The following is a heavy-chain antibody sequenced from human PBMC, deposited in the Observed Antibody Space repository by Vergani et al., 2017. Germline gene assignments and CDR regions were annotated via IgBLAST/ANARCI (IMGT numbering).Heavy chain of an antibody. CDR2: ISYDGSNK. CDR1: GFTFSSYG. D-gene: IGHD4-17*01. J-gene: IGHJ4*02. Sequence: QVQLVESGGGVVQPGRSLRLSCAASGFTFSSYGMHWVRLAPGKGLEWVAVISYDGSNKYYADSVKGRFTISRDNSKNTLYLQMNSLRAEDTAVYYCAKNDYGDYVLHYWGQGTLVTVSS. V-gene: IGHV3-30*18. CDR3: AKNDYGDYVLHY.